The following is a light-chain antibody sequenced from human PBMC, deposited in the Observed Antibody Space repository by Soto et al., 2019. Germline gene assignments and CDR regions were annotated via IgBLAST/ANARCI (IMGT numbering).Light chain of an antibody. J-gene: IGKJ4*01. CDR2: DAF. Sequence: DIQMTQSPSSLSASVGDRVTITCRASQSLNTYLNWYQQKPGKAPDLLIFDAFTLKSGVPSRFSGSGSGTDFTLTINSLQPEDFATYYCQQSYSDPTFGGGTKVEI. CDR1: QSLNTY. V-gene: IGKV1-39*01. CDR3: QQSYSDPT.